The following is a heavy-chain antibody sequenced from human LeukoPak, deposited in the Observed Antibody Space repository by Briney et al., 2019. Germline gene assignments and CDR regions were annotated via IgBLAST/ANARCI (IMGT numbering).Heavy chain of an antibody. CDR2: IYHSGST. CDR1: GYSISSGYY. V-gene: IGHV4-38-2*02. Sequence: TSETLSLTCTVSGYSISSGYYWGWIRQPPGKGLEWIGSIYHSGSTYYNPSLKSRVTISVDTSKNQFSLKLSSVTAADTAVYYCARCKKNNYDSSGYHGDWFDPWGQGTLVTVSS. D-gene: IGHD3-22*01. J-gene: IGHJ5*02. CDR3: ARCKKNNYDSSGYHGDWFDP.